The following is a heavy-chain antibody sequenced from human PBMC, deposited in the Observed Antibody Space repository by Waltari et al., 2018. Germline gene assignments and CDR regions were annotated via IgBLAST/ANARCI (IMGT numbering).Heavy chain of an antibody. V-gene: IGHV3-23*04. Sequence: EVQLVETGGGWVQPGGSLRLSCAASGFTFSSYAMSWVRQAPGKGMEWVSAINGSGGSTYYAASVKGRFTISRDNSKNTLYLQMNSLRAEDTAVYYCAKHRDYVDYWGQGTLVTVSS. CDR3: AKHRDYVDY. CDR1: GFTFSSYA. D-gene: IGHD3-16*02. J-gene: IGHJ4*02. CDR2: INGSGGST.